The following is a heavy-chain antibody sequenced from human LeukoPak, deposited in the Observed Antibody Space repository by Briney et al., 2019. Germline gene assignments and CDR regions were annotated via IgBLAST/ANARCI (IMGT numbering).Heavy chain of an antibody. CDR3: AREGFCTNGVCLPPPSAFWFDP. V-gene: IGHV4-34*01. CDR1: GGSFSGYY. J-gene: IGHJ5*02. CDR2: INHSGST. D-gene: IGHD2-8*01. Sequence: SETLSHTCAVYGGSFSGYYWSWIRQPPGKGLEWIGEINHSGSTNYNPSLKSRVTISVDTSKNQFSLKLSSVTAADTAVYYCAREGFCTNGVCLPPPSAFWFDPWGQGTLVTVSS.